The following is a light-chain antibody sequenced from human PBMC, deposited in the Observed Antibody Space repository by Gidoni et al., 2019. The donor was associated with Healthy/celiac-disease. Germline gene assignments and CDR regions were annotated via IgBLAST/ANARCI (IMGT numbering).Light chain of an antibody. CDR1: QGISNY. V-gene: IGKV1-27*01. CDR3: QKYNSASS. CDR2: AAS. Sequence: DIQMTQSPSSLSASVGDRVTITCRASQGISNYLAWYQQKPGKVPKLLIYAASTLQSGVPFRFSGSGSGTDFTLTISSLQPEDVATYYCQKYNSASSFGGGTKVEIK. J-gene: IGKJ4*01.